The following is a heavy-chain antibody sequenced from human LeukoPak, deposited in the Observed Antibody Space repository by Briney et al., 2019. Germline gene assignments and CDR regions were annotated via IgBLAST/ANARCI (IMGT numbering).Heavy chain of an antibody. Sequence: ASVKVSCKASGGTFSSYAISWVRQAPGQGLEWMGGIIPIFGTANYAQKFQGRVTITADESTSTAYMELSSLRSEDTAVYYCARVGDGSSSDLSWFDPWGQGTLVTVSS. CDR2: IIPIFGTA. V-gene: IGHV1-69*13. CDR3: ARVGDGSSSDLSWFDP. J-gene: IGHJ5*02. CDR1: GGTFSSYA. D-gene: IGHD6-6*01.